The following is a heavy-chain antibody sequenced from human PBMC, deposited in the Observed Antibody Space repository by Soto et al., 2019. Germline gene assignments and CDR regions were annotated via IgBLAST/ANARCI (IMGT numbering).Heavy chain of an antibody. V-gene: IGHV4-4*02. CDR2: IYHSGST. D-gene: IGHD3-16*01. CDR1: GGSIISSHW. CDR3: ASSGGGEDY. J-gene: IGHJ4*02. Sequence: QVQLQESGPGLVKPSGTLSLSCAVSGGSIISSHWWTWVRQPPGKGLEWIGEIYHSGSTNYNPSLKSRVTISVDTSRNRFSLNLSSVTAADTAVYYCASSGGGEDYWGQGILVTVSS.